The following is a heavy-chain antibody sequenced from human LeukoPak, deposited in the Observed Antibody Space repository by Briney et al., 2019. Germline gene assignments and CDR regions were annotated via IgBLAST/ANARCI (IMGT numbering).Heavy chain of an antibody. CDR2: IKQDGSEK. CDR3: ARDRRIAAAGSFDY. J-gene: IGHJ4*02. Sequence: GGSLRLSCAASGFTFSSYWMGWVRQAPGKGLEWVANIKQDGSEKYYVDSVKGRFTISRDNAKNSLYLQMNSLRAEDTAVYYCARDRRIAAAGSFDYWGQGTLVTVSS. V-gene: IGHV3-7*01. D-gene: IGHD6-13*01. CDR1: GFTFSSYW.